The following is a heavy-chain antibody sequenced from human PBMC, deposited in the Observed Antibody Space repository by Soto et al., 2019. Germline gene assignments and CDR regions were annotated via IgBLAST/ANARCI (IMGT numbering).Heavy chain of an antibody. D-gene: IGHD6-6*01. CDR3: ARESLQSSSYYYYGMDV. CDR2: ISSSGSTI. J-gene: IGHJ6*02. Sequence: GGSLRLSCAASGFTFSDYYMSWIRQAPGKGLEWDSYISSSGSTIYYADSVKGRFTISRDNAKNSLYLQMNSLRAEDTAVYYCARESLQSSSYYYYGMDVWGQGTTVTVSS. CDR1: GFTFSDYY. V-gene: IGHV3-11*01.